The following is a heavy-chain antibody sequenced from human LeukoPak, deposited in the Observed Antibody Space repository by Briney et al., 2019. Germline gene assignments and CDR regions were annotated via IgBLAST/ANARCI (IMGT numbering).Heavy chain of an antibody. Sequence: PGGSLRLSCAASGFTFGSYWMSWVRQAPGKGLEWVANIKQDGSEKYYVDSVKGRFTISRDNAKNSLYLQMNSLRAEDTAVYYCARDEGSSSFFWYYYGMDVWGQGTTVTVSS. J-gene: IGHJ6*02. D-gene: IGHD6-13*01. CDR1: GFTFGSYW. V-gene: IGHV3-7*03. CDR3: ARDEGSSSFFWYYYGMDV. CDR2: IKQDGSEK.